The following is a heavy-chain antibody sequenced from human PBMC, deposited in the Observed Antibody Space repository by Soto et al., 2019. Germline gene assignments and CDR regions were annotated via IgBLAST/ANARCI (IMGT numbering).Heavy chain of an antibody. CDR3: ARGRDAYKLGRI. Sequence: QVHLQQWGAGLLTPSETLSLTCAVYGGSLNNYYWTWTRQPPGKGLEWIGEIHPSGSTHYNPSFTQRXXTXLXPSSNQFSRKMRSVTDADTAVYYCARGRDAYKLGRIWGQGTLVTVSS. CDR2: IHPSGST. J-gene: IGHJ4*02. CDR1: GGSLNNYY. D-gene: IGHD7-27*01. V-gene: IGHV4-34*02.